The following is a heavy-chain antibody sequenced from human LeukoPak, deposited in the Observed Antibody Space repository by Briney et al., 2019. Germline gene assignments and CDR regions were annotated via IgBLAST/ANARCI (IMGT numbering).Heavy chain of an antibody. D-gene: IGHD6-13*01. V-gene: IGHV7-4-1*02. CDR1: GGTFSSYA. Sequence: ASVKVSCKASGGTFSSYAISWVRQAPGQGLEWMGWINTNTGNPTYAQGFTGRFVFSLDTSVSTAYLQISSLKAEDTAVYYCARDRSGSSWRYYYYYYGMDVWGQGTTVTVSS. CDR2: INTNTGNP. J-gene: IGHJ6*02. CDR3: ARDRSGSSWRYYYYYYGMDV.